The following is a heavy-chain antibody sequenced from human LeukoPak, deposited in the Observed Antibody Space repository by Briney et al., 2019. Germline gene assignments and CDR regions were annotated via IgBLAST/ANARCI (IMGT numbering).Heavy chain of an antibody. D-gene: IGHD6-13*01. V-gene: IGHV4-61*02. CDR3: ARSSSWSLNWFDP. J-gene: IGHJ5*02. CDR2: IYTSGGT. CDR1: GGSISSGSYY. Sequence: SQTPSLTCTASGGSISSGSYYWSWIRQPAGKGLEWIGRIYTSGGTNYNTSLKSRVTISVDMSKNQFSLKLSSVTAADTAVYYCARSSSWSLNWFDPWGQGTLVTVSS.